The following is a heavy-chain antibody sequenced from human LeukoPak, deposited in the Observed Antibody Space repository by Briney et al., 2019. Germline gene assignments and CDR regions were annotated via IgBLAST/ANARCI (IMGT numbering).Heavy chain of an antibody. D-gene: IGHD6-13*01. CDR1: GFTFSSYS. CDR2: IRFDGRNK. CDR3: AKGDSSSWYDDYSDY. J-gene: IGHJ4*02. Sequence: PGGSLRLSCAASGFTFSSYSMNWVRQAPGKGLEWVTFIRFDGRNKYYADSVKGRFAISRDNSKNTLYLQMNSLRAEDTAVYYCAKGDSSSWYDDYSDYWGQGTLVTVSS. V-gene: IGHV3-30*02.